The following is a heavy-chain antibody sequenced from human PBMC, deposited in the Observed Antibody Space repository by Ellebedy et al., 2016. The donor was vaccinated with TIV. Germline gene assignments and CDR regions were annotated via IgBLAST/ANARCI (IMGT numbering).Heavy chain of an antibody. Sequence: GSLRLSXTVSGGSISSRSYYWGWIRQPPGKGLEWIGSIYYSGSTYYNPSLKSRVTISVDTSKNHFSLKLTSVTAADTAVHYCARQATVTNLFDYWGQGTLVTVSS. D-gene: IGHD4-17*01. V-gene: IGHV4-39*01. CDR3: ARQATVTNLFDY. J-gene: IGHJ4*02. CDR1: GGSISSRSYY. CDR2: IYYSGST.